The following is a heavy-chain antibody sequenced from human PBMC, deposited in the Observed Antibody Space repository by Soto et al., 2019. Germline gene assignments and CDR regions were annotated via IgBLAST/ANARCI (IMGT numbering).Heavy chain of an antibody. CDR1: GYTFTSYA. D-gene: IGHD3-22*01. CDR3: ARGGVDYYDSIGFLHLYHYYGMDV. CDR2: INAGNGNT. Sequence: ASVKVSCKASGYTFTSYAMHWVRQAPGQRLEWMGWINAGNGNTKYSQKFQGRVTITRDTSASTAYMELSSLRSEDTAVYYCARGGVDYYDSIGFLHLYHYYGMDVWGQGTTVTVSS. J-gene: IGHJ6*02. V-gene: IGHV1-3*01.